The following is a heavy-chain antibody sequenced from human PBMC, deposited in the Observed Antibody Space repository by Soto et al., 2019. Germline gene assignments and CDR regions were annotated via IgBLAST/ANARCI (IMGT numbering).Heavy chain of an antibody. J-gene: IGHJ6*02. CDR3: EGLRVVTAEGAYGMDV. V-gene: IGHV4-31*03. D-gene: IGHD2-21*02. CDR1: GGSISSGGYY. CDR2: IYYSGST. Sequence: QVQLQESGPGLVKPSQTLSLTCTVSGGSISSGGYYWSWIRQHPGKGLEWIGYIYYSGSTYYNPSLKSRVTISVDTSKNQFSLKLSSVTAADTAVYYCEGLRVVTAEGAYGMDVWGQGTTVTVSS.